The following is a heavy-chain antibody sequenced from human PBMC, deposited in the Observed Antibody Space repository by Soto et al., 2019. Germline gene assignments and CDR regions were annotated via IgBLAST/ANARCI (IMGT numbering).Heavy chain of an antibody. V-gene: IGHV1-69*06. J-gene: IGHJ6*02. Sequence: QVQLVQSGAEVKKPGSSVKVSCKASGGTFSSYAISWVRQAPGHGLEWMGGIIPIFGTANYAKKFQGRVTMTADNSTSTAYMELSSLRSEDTAVYYCARDGQQLTRYCGMDVWGQGTTVTVSS. CDR3: ARDGQQLTRYCGMDV. D-gene: IGHD6-13*01. CDR2: IIPIFGTA. CDR1: GGTFSSYA.